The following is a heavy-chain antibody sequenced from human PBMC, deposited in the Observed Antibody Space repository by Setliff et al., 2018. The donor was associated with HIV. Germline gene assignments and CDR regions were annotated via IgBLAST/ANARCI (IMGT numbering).Heavy chain of an antibody. Sequence: PSETLSLTCAVSGYSISSGFYWSWIRQPPGKGLEWIGYIYYSGSTNYNPSLKSRVTMSVDTSKNQFSLKLNSVTAADPAIYYCARGPPPDFDYWGQGTLVTVSS. V-gene: IGHV4-61*01. CDR2: IYYSGST. CDR3: ARGPPPDFDY. J-gene: IGHJ4*02. CDR1: GYSISSGFY.